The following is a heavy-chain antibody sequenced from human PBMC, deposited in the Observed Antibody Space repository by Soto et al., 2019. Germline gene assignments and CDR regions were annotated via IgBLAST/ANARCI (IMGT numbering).Heavy chain of an antibody. CDR2: IYYTGIT. Sequence: SETLSLTCTVSGGSISSGSYFWSWVRQRPGEGLEWIGNIYYTGITYYNLSLKSRVAISVDTSKNHFSLRAEDTATYYCARDRGYGGNYVFDFWGLGTLVTVSS. J-gene: IGHJ4*02. CDR3: ARDRGYGGNYVFDF. CDR1: GGSISSGSYF. D-gene: IGHD4-4*01. V-gene: IGHV4-31*03.